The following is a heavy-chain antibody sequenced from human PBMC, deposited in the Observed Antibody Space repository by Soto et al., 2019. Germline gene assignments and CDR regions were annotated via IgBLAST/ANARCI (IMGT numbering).Heavy chain of an antibody. CDR1: GFSLSNARMG. D-gene: IGHD2-15*01. V-gene: IGHV2-26*01. CDR2: IFSNDEK. J-gene: IGHJ4*02. Sequence: PGPTLVKPTETLTLTCTVSGFSLSNARMGVSWIRQPPGKALEWLAHIFSNDEKSYSTSLKSRLTISKDTSKSQVVLTMTNMDPVDTATYYCARIRHHCSGGSCYPLVDYWGQGTLVTVSS. CDR3: ARIRHHCSGGSCYPLVDY.